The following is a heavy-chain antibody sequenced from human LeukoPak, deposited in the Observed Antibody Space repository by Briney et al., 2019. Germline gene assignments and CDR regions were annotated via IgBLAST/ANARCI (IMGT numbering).Heavy chain of an antibody. CDR3: ARVDCSGGSCYSGFDY. CDR1: RYTFTSYD. V-gene: IGHV1-8*01. Sequence: ASVKVSCKASRYTFTSYDINWVRQATGQGLEWMGWMNPNSGNTGYAQKFQGRVTMTRNTSISTAYMELSSLRSEDTAVYYCARVDCSGGSCYSGFDYWGQGTLVTVSS. CDR2: MNPNSGNT. D-gene: IGHD2-15*01. J-gene: IGHJ4*02.